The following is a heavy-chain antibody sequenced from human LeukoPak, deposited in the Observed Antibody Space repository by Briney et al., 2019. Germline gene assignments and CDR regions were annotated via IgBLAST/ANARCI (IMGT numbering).Heavy chain of an antibody. CDR3: ARFHMVRGVVNHFDY. V-gene: IGHV4-31*03. J-gene: IGHJ4*02. Sequence: SQTLSLTCTVSGATISSGGYYWSWTRQHPGRGLEWIGYIYYSGSTYYNPSLKSRVTISVDTSKNQFSLKLSSVTAADTAVYYCARFHMVRGVVNHFDYWGQGTLVTVSS. CDR1: GATISSGGYY. CDR2: IYYSGST. D-gene: IGHD3-10*01.